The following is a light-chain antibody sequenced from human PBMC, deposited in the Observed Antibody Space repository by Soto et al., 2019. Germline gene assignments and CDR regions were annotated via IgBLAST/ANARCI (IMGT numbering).Light chain of an antibody. CDR2: WAS. CDR1: QRVLYSSSNKND. CDR3: QQYCSSPWT. J-gene: IGKJ1*01. Sequence: DIVMTQSPDSLAVSLGERATINCKSSQRVLYSSSNKNDLAWYQQKPGQPPKLLIYWASTRESGVPDRFSGSGSGTDFTLTISSLQAEDVAVYYCQQYCSSPWTFGQGTKVEI. V-gene: IGKV4-1*01.